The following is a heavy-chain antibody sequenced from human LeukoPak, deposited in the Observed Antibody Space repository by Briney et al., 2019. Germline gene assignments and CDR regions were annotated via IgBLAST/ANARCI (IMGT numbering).Heavy chain of an antibody. CDR1: GGSISSSSYY. D-gene: IGHD6-19*01. V-gene: IGHV4-39*01. CDR3: ARHTYSSGWYADY. CDR2: IYYSGST. J-gene: IGHJ4*02. Sequence: KPSETLSLTCTVSGGSISSSSYYWGWIRQPPGKGLEGIGSIYYSGSTYYNPSLKSRVTISVDTSKNQFSLKLSSVTAADTAVYYCARHTYSSGWYADYWGQGTLVTVSS.